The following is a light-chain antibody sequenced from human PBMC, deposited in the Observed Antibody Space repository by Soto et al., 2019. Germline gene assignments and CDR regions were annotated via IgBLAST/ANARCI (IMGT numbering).Light chain of an antibody. CDR3: QLYGSSPPYI. V-gene: IGKV3-20*01. J-gene: IGKJ2*01. CDR1: QSVSSSS. Sequence: EIVLTQSPGTVSLSPGERATLSCWASQSVSSSSLAWYQQRPGQAPRLLIFTASSRATGTPDRFSGSGSGTDFTLTISRLEPEDFAVYYCQLYGSSPPYIFGPGTKVEIK. CDR2: TAS.